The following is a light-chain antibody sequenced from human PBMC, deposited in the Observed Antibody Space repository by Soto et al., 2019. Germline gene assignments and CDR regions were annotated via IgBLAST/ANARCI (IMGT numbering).Light chain of an antibody. Sequence: AIQLTQSPSSLSASVGDRVTITCRASQGISTLLAWYQQKPGKGPKVLIYESSLLQSGVPSRFSGSGSGTDFTLTISSPQPEDFATYYCQHFKSFPITFGQGTRLEI. CDR3: QHFKSFPIT. CDR1: QGISTL. J-gene: IGKJ5*01. CDR2: ESS. V-gene: IGKV1-13*02.